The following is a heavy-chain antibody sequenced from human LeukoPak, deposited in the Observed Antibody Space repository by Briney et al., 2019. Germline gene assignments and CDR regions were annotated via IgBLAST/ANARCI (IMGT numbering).Heavy chain of an antibody. V-gene: IGHV4-39*01. CDR3: ARTLIVVVAATSYFDY. CDR2: IYYSGST. Sequence: ETLSLTCTGSCGSISSSSYFWGWIRQPPGKGLEWVGSIYYSGSTYYNPSLKSRVTISVDTSKNQFSLKLSSVTAADTAVYYCARTLIVVVAATSYFDYWGQGTLVTVSS. J-gene: IGHJ4*02. D-gene: IGHD2-15*01. CDR1: CGSISSSSYF.